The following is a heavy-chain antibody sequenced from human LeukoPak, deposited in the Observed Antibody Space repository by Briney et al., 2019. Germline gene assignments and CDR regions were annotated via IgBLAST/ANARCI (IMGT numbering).Heavy chain of an antibody. CDR2: ITASGGGT. Sequence: PGRSLRLSCAASAFTFSSYAMSWVRQAAGKGLEWVSAITASGGGTYYTDSVKGRLTISRDNSKNTLYLQMNSLRDEDTAVYYCARGSFGDYDYWGQGTLVTVSS. CDR3: ARGSFGDYDY. CDR1: AFTFSSYA. D-gene: IGHD4-17*01. J-gene: IGHJ4*02. V-gene: IGHV3-23*01.